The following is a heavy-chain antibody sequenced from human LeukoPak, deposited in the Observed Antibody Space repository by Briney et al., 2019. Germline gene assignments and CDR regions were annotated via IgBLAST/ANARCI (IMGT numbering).Heavy chain of an antibody. CDR3: AKGVDSSGYYLVFDY. CDR2: ISGSGGST. CDR1: GFTFSSYA. Sequence: GGSLRLSCAASGFTFSSYAMSWVRQAPGKGLEWVSAISGSGGSTYYVDSVKGRFTISRDNSKNTLYLQMNSLRAEDTAVYYCAKGVDSSGYYLVFDYWGQGTLVTVSS. J-gene: IGHJ4*02. D-gene: IGHD3-22*01. V-gene: IGHV3-23*01.